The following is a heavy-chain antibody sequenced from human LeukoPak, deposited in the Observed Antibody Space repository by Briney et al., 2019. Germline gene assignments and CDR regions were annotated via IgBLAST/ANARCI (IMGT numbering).Heavy chain of an antibody. J-gene: IGHJ3*02. CDR3: AVLMVDAFDI. V-gene: IGHV3-11*04. CDR2: ISSSGSTI. D-gene: IGHD2-15*01. Sequence: GSLRLSCAASGFTFSDYYMSWIRQAPGKGLEWVSYISSSGSTIYYADSVKGRFTISTDNSKNTLYLQLNSLRAEDTAVYFCAVLMVDAFDIWGQGTLVTVSS. CDR1: GFTFSDYY.